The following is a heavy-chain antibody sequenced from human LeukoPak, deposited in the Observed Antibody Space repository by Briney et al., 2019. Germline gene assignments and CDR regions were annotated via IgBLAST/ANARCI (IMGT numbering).Heavy chain of an antibody. CDR2: MNPKSGYT. V-gene: IGHV1-8*01. CDR1: GYTFTTYD. CDR3: VRVAGSADY. D-gene: IGHD6-19*01. Sequence: ASVKVSCKASGYTFTTYDINWVRQATGQGLEWMGWMNPKSGYTGSAQKFQGRVSRTRDTSTSTAYMELSSLRTEDTAVYYCVRVAGSADYWGQGTLVTVSS. J-gene: IGHJ4*02.